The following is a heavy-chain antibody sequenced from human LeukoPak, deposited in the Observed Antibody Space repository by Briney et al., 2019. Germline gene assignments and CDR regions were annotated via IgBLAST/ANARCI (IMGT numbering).Heavy chain of an antibody. J-gene: IGHJ4*02. Sequence: GGSLRLSCAASGFTFSSYGMHWVRQAPGKGLEWVAVISYDGSNKYYADSVKGRFTISRDNSKNTLYLQMNSLRAEDTAVYYCARDEVLGDCSGGTCYTPYLWGQGTLVTVSS. V-gene: IGHV3-30*03. CDR1: GFTFSSYG. CDR3: ARDEVLGDCSGGTCYTPYL. D-gene: IGHD2-15*01. CDR2: ISYDGSNK.